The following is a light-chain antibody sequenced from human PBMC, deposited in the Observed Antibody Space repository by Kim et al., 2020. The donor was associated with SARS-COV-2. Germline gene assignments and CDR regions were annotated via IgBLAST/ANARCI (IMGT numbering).Light chain of an antibody. Sequence: ASVGGRVTSTGRASQSISSWLAWYQQKPGKAPNLLIYKASSLESGVPSRFSGSGSGTEFTLTISSLQPDDFASYYCQQYNTYPWTFGQGTKVDIK. CDR2: KAS. V-gene: IGKV1-5*03. CDR3: QQYNTYPWT. J-gene: IGKJ1*01. CDR1: QSISSW.